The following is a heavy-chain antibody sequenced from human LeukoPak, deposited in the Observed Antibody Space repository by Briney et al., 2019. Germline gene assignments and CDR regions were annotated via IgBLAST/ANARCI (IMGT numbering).Heavy chain of an antibody. D-gene: IGHD6-13*01. CDR2: INHSGST. J-gene: IGHJ4*02. CDR3: ARVDIQQQLVSFDY. V-gene: IGHV4-34*01. CDR1: GGSFSGYY. Sequence: SETLSLTCAVYGGSFSGYYWSWIRQPPGKGLEWIGEINHSGSTNYNPSLKSRVTISVDTSKNQFSLKLSSVTAADTAVYYCARVDIQQQLVSFDYWGQGTLVTVSS.